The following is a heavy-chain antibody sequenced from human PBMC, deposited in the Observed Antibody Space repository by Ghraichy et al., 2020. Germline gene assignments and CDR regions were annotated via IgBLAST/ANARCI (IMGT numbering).Heavy chain of an antibody. Sequence: KVSCKASGGTFSSYAISWVRQAPGQGLEWMGGIIPIFGTANYAQKFQGRVTITADESTSTAYMELSSLRSEDTAVYYCARGAPDLYYDILTGYSPFDYWGQGTLVTVSS. V-gene: IGHV1-69*01. CDR3: ARGAPDLYYDILTGYSPFDY. CDR1: GGTFSSYA. D-gene: IGHD3-9*01. CDR2: IIPIFGTA. J-gene: IGHJ4*02.